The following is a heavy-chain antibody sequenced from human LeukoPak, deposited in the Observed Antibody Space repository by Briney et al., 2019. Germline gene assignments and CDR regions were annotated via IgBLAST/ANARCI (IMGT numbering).Heavy chain of an antibody. J-gene: IGHJ3*02. CDR2: FDPEDGET. V-gene: IGHV1-24*01. CDR3: ARAYYGSGSPPVRAFDI. D-gene: IGHD3-10*01. Sequence: ASVKVSCKVSGYTLTELSIHWVRQAPGKGLEWMGGFDPEDGETIYAQKFQGRVTMTEDTSTDTAYMELSSLRSDDTAVYYCARAYYGSGSPPVRAFDIWGQGTMVTVSS. CDR1: GYTLTELS.